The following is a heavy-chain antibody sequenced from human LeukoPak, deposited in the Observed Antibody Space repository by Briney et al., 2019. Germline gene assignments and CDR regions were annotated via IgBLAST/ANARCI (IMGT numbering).Heavy chain of an antibody. Sequence: SVKVSCKASGGTFSSYAISWVRRAPGQGLEWMGRIIPIFGTANYAQKFQGRVTITTDESTSTAYMELSSLRSEDTAVYYCARDQRGEWELPLNWGQGTLVTVSS. V-gene: IGHV1-69*05. J-gene: IGHJ4*02. D-gene: IGHD1-26*01. CDR3: ARDQRGEWELPLN. CDR2: IIPIFGTA. CDR1: GGTFSSYA.